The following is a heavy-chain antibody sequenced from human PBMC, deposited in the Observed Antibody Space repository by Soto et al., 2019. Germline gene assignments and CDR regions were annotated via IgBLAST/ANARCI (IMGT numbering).Heavy chain of an antibody. D-gene: IGHD6-19*01. Sequence: QVQLVQSGAEVKKPRSSVKVSCKASGGTFSSYTISWVRQAPRQRLEWMGRIIPILGIGNYAQKFQARVTITADKSTSTAYMGLSSLRSEDTAVYYCAREDSLAVSAGGYFQHWGQGTLVTVSS. V-gene: IGHV1-69*08. CDR2: IIPILGIG. CDR1: GGTFSSYT. CDR3: AREDSLAVSAGGYFQH. J-gene: IGHJ1*01.